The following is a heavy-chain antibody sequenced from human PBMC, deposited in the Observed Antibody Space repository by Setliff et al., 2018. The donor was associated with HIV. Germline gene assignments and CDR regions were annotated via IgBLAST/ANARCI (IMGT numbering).Heavy chain of an antibody. CDR1: GFTFSSYS. CDR2: MSSSSSSI. V-gene: IGHV3-48*01. D-gene: IGHD3-16*01. CDR3: ARDYEGFCDY. Sequence: GGSLRLSCAASGFTFSSYSMNWVRQAPGKGPEWVSYMSSSSSSIYYADSVKGRFTISRDNAKNSLNLQMNSLRAEDTSVYYCARDYEGFCDYWGQGTLVTVSS. J-gene: IGHJ4*02.